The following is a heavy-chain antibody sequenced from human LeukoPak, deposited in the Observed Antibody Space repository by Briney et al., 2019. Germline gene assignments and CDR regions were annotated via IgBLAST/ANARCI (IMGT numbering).Heavy chain of an antibody. CDR3: ARGGYATYYYDSSGPYPIDY. J-gene: IGHJ4*02. V-gene: IGHV3-13*01. Sequence: GGSLRLSCAASGFTFSSYDMHWVRQATGKGLEWVSAIGTAGDTYYPGSVKGRFTISRENAKNSLYLQMNSLRAEDTAVYYCARGGYATYYYDSSGPYPIDYWGQGTLVTVSS. D-gene: IGHD3-22*01. CDR1: GFTFSSYD. CDR2: IGTAGDT.